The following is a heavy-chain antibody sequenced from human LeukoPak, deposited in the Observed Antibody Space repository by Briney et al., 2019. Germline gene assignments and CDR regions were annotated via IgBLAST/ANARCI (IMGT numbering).Heavy chain of an antibody. V-gene: IGHV1-18*01. D-gene: IGHD1-26*01. CDR2: ISAYNGNT. CDR1: GYTFTSYG. CDR3: ARGRYSGSYYVFYYYYMDV. J-gene: IGHJ6*03. Sequence: ASVKVSCKASGYTFTSYGISWVRQAPGQGLEWMGWISAYNGNTNYAQKLQGRGTMTTDTSTSTAYMELRRLRCDDTAVYYCARGRYSGSYYVFYYYYMDVWGKGTAVTVSS.